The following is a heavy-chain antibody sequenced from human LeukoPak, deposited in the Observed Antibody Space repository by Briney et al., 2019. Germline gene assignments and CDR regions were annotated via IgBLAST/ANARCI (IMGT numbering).Heavy chain of an antibody. D-gene: IGHD3-16*01. V-gene: IGHV4-39*02. J-gene: IGHJ4*02. CDR3: ARDLGGEGFDY. CDR2: IYYSGNT. Sequence: SETLSLTCTVSGDSISTSNSYWGWIRQPPGKGLEWIGSIYYSGNTYYNASLKSRVTISVDTSKNQFSLKLTSVTAADTAVYYCARDLGGEGFDYWGQGTLVTVSS. CDR1: GDSISTSNSY.